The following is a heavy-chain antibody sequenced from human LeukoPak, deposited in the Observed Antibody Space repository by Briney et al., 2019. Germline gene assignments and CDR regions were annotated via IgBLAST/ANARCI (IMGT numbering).Heavy chain of an antibody. J-gene: IGHJ5*02. CDR2: INHSGST. CDR1: GGSFSGYY. CDR3: AREAGYSSSSGINWFDP. Sequence: TSETLSLTCAVYGGSFSGYYWSWIRQPPGKGLEGIGEINHSGSTNYNPSLKSRVTISADTSKNQFSLKLSSVTAADTAVYYCAREAGYSSSSGINWFDPWGQGTLVTVSS. V-gene: IGHV4-34*01. D-gene: IGHD6-6*01.